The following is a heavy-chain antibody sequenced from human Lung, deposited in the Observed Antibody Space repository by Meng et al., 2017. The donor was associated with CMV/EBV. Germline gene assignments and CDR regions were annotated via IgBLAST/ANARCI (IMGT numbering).Heavy chain of an antibody. J-gene: IGHJ4*02. CDR2: IIPILGIA. D-gene: IGHD3-3*01. CDR1: GGTFSSYT. V-gene: IGHV1-69*02. CDR3: ASSIFGVVIISPIGY. Sequence: QVQLVQSGAGVKKPGSSVKVSCKASGGTFSSYTISWVRQAPGQGLEWMGRIIPILGIANYAQKFQGRVTITADKSTSTAYMELSSLRSEDTAVYYCASSIFGVVIISPIGYWGQGTLVTVSS.